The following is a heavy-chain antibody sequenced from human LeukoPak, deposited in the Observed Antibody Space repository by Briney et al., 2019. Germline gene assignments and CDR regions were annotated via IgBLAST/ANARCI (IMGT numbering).Heavy chain of an antibody. CDR3: ARQQKRYRSGGSCYGTQFDY. CDR2: VHYSGST. CDR1: GGSISSYY. Sequence: SETLSLTCTVSGGSISSYYWSWIRQPPGKGLEWIGFVHYSGSTHYNPSLKSRVTISVDTSKNQFSLKLSSVTAADTAVYYCARQQKRYRSGGSCYGTQFDYWGQGTLVTVSS. J-gene: IGHJ4*02. D-gene: IGHD2-15*01. V-gene: IGHV4-59*08.